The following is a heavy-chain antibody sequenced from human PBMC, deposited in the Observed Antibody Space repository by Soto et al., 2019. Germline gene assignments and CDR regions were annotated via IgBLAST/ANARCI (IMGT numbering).Heavy chain of an antibody. CDR2: ISGSGGST. V-gene: IGHV3-23*01. D-gene: IGHD6-19*01. CDR3: KGLVRGVDY. Sequence: PWWSLRLSCSASVFTFSSYAMSWVRQAPGKGLEWVSAISGSGGSTYYADSVKGRFTISRDNSKNTLYLQMNSLRAEDTAVYYCKGLVRGVDYWGQGTLVTVSS. J-gene: IGHJ4*02. CDR1: VFTFSSYA.